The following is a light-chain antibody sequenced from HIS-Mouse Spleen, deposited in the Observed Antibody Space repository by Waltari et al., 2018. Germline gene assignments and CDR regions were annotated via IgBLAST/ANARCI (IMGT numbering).Light chain of an antibody. Sequence: SYELTQTPSVPVSPGQTAMFTHTGDASPKQEAHLYHQKSGQAPVLVIYEDSKRPSGNPERFTGSSSGTMATLTISGAQVEDEADYYCYSTDSSGNHRVFGRGTKLTVL. CDR3: YSTDSSGNHRV. J-gene: IGLJ3*02. CDR2: EDS. CDR1: ASPKQE. V-gene: IGLV3-10*01.